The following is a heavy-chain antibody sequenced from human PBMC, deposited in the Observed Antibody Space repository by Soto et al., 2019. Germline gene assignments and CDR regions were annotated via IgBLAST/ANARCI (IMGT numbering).Heavy chain of an antibody. D-gene: IGHD1-7*01. CDR2: IYYSGST. J-gene: IGHJ5*02. Sequence: SETLSLTCTVSGGSISSYYWSWIRQPPGKGLEWIGYIYYSGSTNYNPSLKSRVTISVDTSKNQFSLKLSSVTAAETAVYYCESGVNGTTDWFDPWGQATLVTVSS. CDR1: GGSISSYY. CDR3: ESGVNGTTDWFDP. V-gene: IGHV4-59*01.